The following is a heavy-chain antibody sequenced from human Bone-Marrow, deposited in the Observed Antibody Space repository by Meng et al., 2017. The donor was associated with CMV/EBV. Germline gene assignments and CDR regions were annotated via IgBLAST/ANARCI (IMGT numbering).Heavy chain of an antibody. CDR3: ATGSDCDY. CDR1: GDSVSRKTAI. CDR2: TYYRSEWYN. D-gene: IGHD3-9*01. Sequence: SETLSLTCAISGDSVSRKTAIWHWIRQSPSRGLEWLGRTYYRSEWYNDYAPSVKSRITINPDTSKNQFSLHLNSVTPEDTAVYYCATGSDCDYWGRGTLVTVSS. J-gene: IGHJ4*02. V-gene: IGHV6-1*01.